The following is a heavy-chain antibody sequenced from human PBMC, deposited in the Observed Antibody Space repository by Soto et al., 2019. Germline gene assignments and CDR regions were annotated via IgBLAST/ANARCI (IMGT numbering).Heavy chain of an antibody. CDR2: ISHLENT. V-gene: IGHV4-30-2*06. CDR3: AIRGPRQELVAGGFDY. J-gene: IGHJ4*02. Sequence: TLALSCTVSGSSISYGGFSWSWIRQSPGKGLAWIGYISHLENTYFHPAFKSRLKMSIDRSRNQFSLNLSSVTAADTAMYFCAIRGPRQELVAGGFDYWGQGTLVTVSS. CDR1: GSSISYGGFS. D-gene: IGHD6-13*01.